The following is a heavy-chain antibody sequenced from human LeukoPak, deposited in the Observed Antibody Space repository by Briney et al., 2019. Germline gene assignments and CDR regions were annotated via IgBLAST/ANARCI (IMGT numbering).Heavy chain of an antibody. Sequence: GGSLTLSCAASGFTFSSFWMGWVRQTPGKRLEWVANMNIDVIEKYNADSVKGRFSIPRDNARTSVYLQMNSLRVDDTAVYYCARDPVEWELLLVYWGQGTLVTVSS. V-gene: IGHV3-7*01. J-gene: IGHJ4*02. CDR3: ARDPVEWELLLVY. CDR2: MNIDVIEK. CDR1: GFTFSSFW. D-gene: IGHD1-26*01.